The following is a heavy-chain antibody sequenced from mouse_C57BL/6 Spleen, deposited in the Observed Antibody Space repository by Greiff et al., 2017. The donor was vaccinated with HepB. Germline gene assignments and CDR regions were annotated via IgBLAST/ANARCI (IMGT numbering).Heavy chain of an antibody. J-gene: IGHJ1*03. Sequence: EVQGVESGPELVKPGASVKISCKASGYSFTGYYMNWVKQSPEKSLEWIGEINPSTGGTTYNQKFKAKATLTVDKSSSTAYMQLKSLTSEDSAVYYCARGGSSYGYFDVWGTGTTVTVSS. V-gene: IGHV1-42*01. D-gene: IGHD1-1*01. CDR3: ARGGSSYGYFDV. CDR1: GYSFTGYY. CDR2: INPSTGGT.